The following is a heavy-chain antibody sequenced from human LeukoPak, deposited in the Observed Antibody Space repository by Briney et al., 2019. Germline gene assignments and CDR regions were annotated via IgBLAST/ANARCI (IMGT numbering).Heavy chain of an antibody. Sequence: PSQTLSLTCTVSGGSISSGGYYWSWIRQHPGKGLEWIGYIYYSGSTYYNPSLKSRVTISVDTSKNQFSLKLSSVTAADTAVYYCARLIRRGPVTHAFDIWGQGTMVTVSS. V-gene: IGHV4-31*03. J-gene: IGHJ3*02. CDR2: IYYSGST. CDR1: GGSISSGGYY. D-gene: IGHD4-11*01. CDR3: ARLIRRGPVTHAFDI.